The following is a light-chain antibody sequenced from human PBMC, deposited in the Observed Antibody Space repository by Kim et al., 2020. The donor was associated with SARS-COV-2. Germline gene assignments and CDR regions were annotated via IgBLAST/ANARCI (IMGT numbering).Light chain of an antibody. CDR3: QSSGYTTVI. V-gene: IGLV6-57*01. CDR1: SGSIASNF. CDR2: DDN. J-gene: IGLJ2*01. Sequence: NFMLTQPHSVSESPGKTVTISCTRSSGSIASNFVQWYQQRPGSSPITMIYDDNRRPSGVPDRFSGSIDTSSNSASLTISGLKTEDEADYYCQSSGYTTVIFGGGTQLTVL.